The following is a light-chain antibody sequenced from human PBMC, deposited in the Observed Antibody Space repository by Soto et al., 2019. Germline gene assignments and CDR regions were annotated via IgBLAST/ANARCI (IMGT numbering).Light chain of an antibody. Sequence: EVVLTQSPGTLSLSPGERATLSCRASQSVSNNYLAWYQQKPGQAPRLLIYGASTRATGVPGRFSGSGSGTEFTLTISRLEPEDFVVFYCHQYSSSPRTLGQGTRVEVK. J-gene: IGKJ1*01. CDR2: GAS. CDR3: HQYSSSPRT. V-gene: IGKV3-20*01. CDR1: QSVSNNY.